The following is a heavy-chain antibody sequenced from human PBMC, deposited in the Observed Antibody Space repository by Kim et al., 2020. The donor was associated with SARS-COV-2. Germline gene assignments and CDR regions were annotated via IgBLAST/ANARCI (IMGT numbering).Heavy chain of an antibody. V-gene: IGHV5-51*01. Sequence: NPSFKGQVTISADKSISTAYLQWSSLKASDTAMYYCARSTGIHYTAMVNWGQGTLVTVSS. J-gene: IGHJ4*02. D-gene: IGHD5-18*01. CDR3: ARSTGIHYTAMVN.